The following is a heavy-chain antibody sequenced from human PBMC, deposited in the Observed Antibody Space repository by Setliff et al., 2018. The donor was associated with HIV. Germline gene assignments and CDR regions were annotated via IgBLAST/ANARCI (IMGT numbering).Heavy chain of an antibody. D-gene: IGHD5-12*01. CDR1: GGTFSSYA. Sequence: SVKVSCKASGGTFSSYAISWVRQAPGQGLEWMGGIIPIFGTANYAQKFQGRVTITADESTSTAYMELSSLRSEDTAVYYCARRPRDGYNQIDYWGQGTLVTVSS. J-gene: IGHJ4*02. CDR2: IIPIFGTA. V-gene: IGHV1-69*13. CDR3: ARRPRDGYNQIDY.